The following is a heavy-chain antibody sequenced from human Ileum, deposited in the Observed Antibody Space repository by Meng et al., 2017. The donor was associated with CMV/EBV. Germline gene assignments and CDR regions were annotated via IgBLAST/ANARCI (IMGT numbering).Heavy chain of an antibody. J-gene: IGHJ5*02. CDR2: IRSKTDGGRR. CDR3: AANLVGYTAGDS. Sequence: GGSLRLSCTASGFRFGEYAMTWVRQAPGKGLEWVSSIRSKTDGGRREYAASVKGRFTISRDNTKTSLYLQMNSLRAEDTGVYHCAANLVGYTAGDSLGQGTLVTVSS. D-gene: IGHD1-26*01. V-gene: IGHV3-49*04. CDR1: GFRFGEYA.